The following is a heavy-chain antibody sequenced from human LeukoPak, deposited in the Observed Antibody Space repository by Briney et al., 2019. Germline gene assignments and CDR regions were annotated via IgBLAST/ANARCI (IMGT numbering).Heavy chain of an antibody. D-gene: IGHD3-10*01. CDR2: INHSGST. Sequence: SETLSLTCAVYGGSFSGYYWSWIRQPPGKGLEWIGQINHSGSTNYNPSLKSRVTISVDTSKNQFSLKLSSVTAADTAVYYCARRPMVRGVKTGYFDYWGQGTLVTVSS. J-gene: IGHJ4*02. CDR1: GGSFSGYY. V-gene: IGHV4-34*01. CDR3: ARRPMVRGVKTGYFDY.